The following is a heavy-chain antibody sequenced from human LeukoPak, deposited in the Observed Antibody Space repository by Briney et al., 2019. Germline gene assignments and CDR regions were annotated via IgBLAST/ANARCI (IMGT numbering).Heavy chain of an antibody. CDR1: GGSISSSNW. Sequence: TLSLTCAVSGGSISSSNWWSWVRQPPGKALEWLARIDWDDDKYYSTSLKTRLTISKDTSKNQVVLTMTNMDPVDTATYYCARIGESMDVWGQGTTVTVSS. CDR3: ARIGESMDV. CDR2: IDWDDDK. J-gene: IGHJ6*02. D-gene: IGHD3-10*01. V-gene: IGHV2-70*18.